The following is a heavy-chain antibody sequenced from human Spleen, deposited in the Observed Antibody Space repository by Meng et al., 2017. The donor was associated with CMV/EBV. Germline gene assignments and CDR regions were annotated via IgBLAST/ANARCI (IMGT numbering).Heavy chain of an antibody. D-gene: IGHD3-22*01. Sequence: TFTDYYMQWVRQAPGQGLEWMGWVNPNSGATKYAQKFQGRVTMTRDTSISTAYMDLSRLRSDDTALYYCARDRGNYYESSDYPNWFDPWGQGTLVTVSS. CDR2: VNPNSGAT. J-gene: IGHJ5*02. V-gene: IGHV1-2*02. CDR3: ARDRGNYYESSDYPNWFDP. CDR1: TFTDYY.